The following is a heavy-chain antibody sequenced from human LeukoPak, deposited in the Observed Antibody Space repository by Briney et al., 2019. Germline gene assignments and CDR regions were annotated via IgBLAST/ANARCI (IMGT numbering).Heavy chain of an antibody. CDR2: IRYDGTNK. Sequence: GGSLKLSCAASGLAFSNCDMHWLRQAPGKGLDWVAFIRYDGTNKYYADSVKGRFTISRDNSKNTVYLLMNSLRPEDTAVYYCARGGHYNSGSYRHFDDWGQGTLVTVSS. D-gene: IGHD3-10*01. CDR3: ARGGHYNSGSYRHFDD. J-gene: IGHJ4*02. V-gene: IGHV3-30*02. CDR1: GLAFSNCD.